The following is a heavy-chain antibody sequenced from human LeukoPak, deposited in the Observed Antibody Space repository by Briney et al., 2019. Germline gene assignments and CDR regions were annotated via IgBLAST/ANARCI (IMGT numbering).Heavy chain of an antibody. CDR2: IYYSGST. D-gene: IGHD3-22*01. Sequence: SQTLSLTCTVSGGSISSGDYYWGWIRQPPGKGLEWIGYIYYSGSTYYNPSLKSRVTISVDTSKNQFSLKLSSVTAADTAVYYCARDGYYDSSGYYPYYFDYWGQGTLVTVSS. CDR1: GGSISSGDYY. V-gene: IGHV4-30-4*01. CDR3: ARDGYYDSSGYYPYYFDY. J-gene: IGHJ4*02.